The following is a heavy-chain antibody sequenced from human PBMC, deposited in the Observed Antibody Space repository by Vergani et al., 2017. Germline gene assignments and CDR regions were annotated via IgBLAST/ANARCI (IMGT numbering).Heavy chain of an antibody. CDR1: GFTFSSYA. V-gene: IGHV3-23*01. D-gene: IGHD3-10*01. CDR3: AKDPRLLWFGES. CDR2: ISGSGGST. J-gene: IGHJ5*02. Sequence: EVQLLESGGGLVQPGGSLRLSCAASGFTFSSYAMSWVRQAPGKGLEWVSAISGSGGSTYYADSVKGRFTIAIDNSKNTLYLQMNSLRAEDTAVYYCAKDPRLLWFGESWGQGTLVTVSS.